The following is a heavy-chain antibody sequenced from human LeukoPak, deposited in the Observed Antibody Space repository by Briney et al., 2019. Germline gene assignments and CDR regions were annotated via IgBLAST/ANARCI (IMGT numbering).Heavy chain of an antibody. V-gene: IGHV4-34*01. CDR1: GGSFSGYY. CDR3: ARGRVY. CDR2: INHSGST. J-gene: IGHJ4*02. Sequence: SETLSLTCAVYGGSFSGYYWSWIRQPPGKGLEWIGEINHSGSTNHNPSLKSRVTISVDTSKNQFSLKLSSVTAADTAVYYCARGRVYWGQGTLVTVSS.